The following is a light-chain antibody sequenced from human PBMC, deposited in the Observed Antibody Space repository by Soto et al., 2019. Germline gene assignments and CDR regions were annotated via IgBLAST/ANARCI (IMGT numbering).Light chain of an antibody. CDR3: AAWDDSLNGLV. CDR1: SSNIGSNT. V-gene: IGLV1-44*01. J-gene: IGLJ1*01. CDR2: SNN. Sequence: QSVLTQPPSASGTPGQRVTISCSGSSSNIGSNTVNWYQQLPGTAPKLLIYSNNQRPSGVPDRFYGSKSGTSASLASSGLQSEDEADYYCAAWDDSLNGLVFGTGTKLTVL.